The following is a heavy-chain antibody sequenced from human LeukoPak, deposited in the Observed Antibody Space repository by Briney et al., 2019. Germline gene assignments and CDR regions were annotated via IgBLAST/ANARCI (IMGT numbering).Heavy chain of an antibody. Sequence: GGSLRLSCAASGFTFDDYAMHWVRQAPGKGLEWVSGISWNSGSIGYADSVKGRFTISRDNSKNTLYLQMSSLRAEDTAVYYCATRGATQPPYWGQGTLVTVSS. V-gene: IGHV3-9*01. CDR1: GFTFDDYA. CDR3: ATRGATQPPY. CDR2: ISWNSGSI. J-gene: IGHJ4*02. D-gene: IGHD1-26*01.